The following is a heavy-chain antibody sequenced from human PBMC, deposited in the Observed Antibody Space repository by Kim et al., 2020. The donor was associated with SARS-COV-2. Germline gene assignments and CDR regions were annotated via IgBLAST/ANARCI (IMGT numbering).Heavy chain of an antibody. Sequence: GGSLRLSCAASGFTFSYAWVTWVRQAPGKGLEWIGRIRSKSDGGTIDYAAPVKDRFTISRDDSENTVYLQMNSLKTEDTAVYYCTADHSGSCCSHYWGQGTLVAVSS. V-gene: IGHV3-15*01. D-gene: IGHD1-26*01. J-gene: IGHJ4*02. CDR1: GFTFSYAW. CDR3: TADHSGSCCSHY. CDR2: IRSKSDGGTI.